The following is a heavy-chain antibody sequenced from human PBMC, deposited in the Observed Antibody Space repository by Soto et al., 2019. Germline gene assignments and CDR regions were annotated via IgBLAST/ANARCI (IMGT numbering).Heavy chain of an antibody. CDR2: TSYDGSNN. D-gene: IGHD3-16*01. J-gene: IGHJ4*02. CDR1: GFTFRRYV. CDR3: ARWGTTGGLDV. V-gene: IGHV3-33*05. Sequence: QVQLVESGGGVVQPGTSLRLSCVGSGFTFRRYVIHWVRQAPGKGLEWVALTSYDGSNNFYGDSVKGRFTISRHNSRNTVELQMDSITFEDTALYYCARWGTTGGLDVWGLGTLVSVSS.